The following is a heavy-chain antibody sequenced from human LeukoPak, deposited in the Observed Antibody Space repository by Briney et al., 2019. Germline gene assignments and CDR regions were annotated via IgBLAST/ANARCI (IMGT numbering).Heavy chain of an antibody. CDR1: GFAFRHYY. CDR2: ISNSGTII. J-gene: IGHJ4*02. CDR3: ARDLAMVGCVLDY. V-gene: IGHV3-11*01. Sequence: GGTLRLSCAASGFAFRHYYMDWVRQAPGKGLEWVAYISNSGTIIYYAESVKGRFTISRDNAKNSLYLQMNSLRAEDTALYYCARDLAMVGCVLDYWSQGTLVTMSS. D-gene: IGHD5-18*01.